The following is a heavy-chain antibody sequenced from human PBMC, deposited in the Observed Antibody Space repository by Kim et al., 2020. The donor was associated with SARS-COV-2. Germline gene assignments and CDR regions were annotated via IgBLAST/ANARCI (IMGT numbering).Heavy chain of an antibody. J-gene: IGHJ4*03. V-gene: IGHV3-23*01. Sequence: GGSLRLSCAASGFTFSNYGMSWVRRAPGKGLEWVSTISDSSGSIYYVDSVKGRFTISRDNSKNTVYLQMNSLRGEDTAMYYCGKCIGVNCLDYLFTSWGQGALVTVSS. D-gene: IGHD2-15*01. CDR2: ISDSSGSI. CDR1: GFTFSNYG. CDR3: GKCIGVNCLDYLFTS.